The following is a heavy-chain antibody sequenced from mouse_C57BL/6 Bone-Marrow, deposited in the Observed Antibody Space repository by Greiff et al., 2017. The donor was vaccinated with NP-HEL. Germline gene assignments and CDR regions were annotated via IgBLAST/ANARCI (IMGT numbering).Heavy chain of an antibody. J-gene: IGHJ1*03. V-gene: IGHV1-54*01. D-gene: IGHD1-1*01. CDR1: GYAFTNYL. CDR3: ARRIVVARYFDV. Sequence: VQLQQSGAELVRPGTSVKVSCKASGYAFTNYLIAWVKQRPGQGLEWIGVINPGSGGTNYNEKFKGKATLTADKSSSTAYMQLSSLTSEDSAVYFCARRIVVARYFDVWGTGTTVTVSS. CDR2: INPGSGGT.